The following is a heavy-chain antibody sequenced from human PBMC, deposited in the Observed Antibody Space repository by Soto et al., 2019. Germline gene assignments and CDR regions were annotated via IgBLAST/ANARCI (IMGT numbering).Heavy chain of an antibody. D-gene: IGHD5-12*01. Sequence: QVQLVQSGAEVKQPGASVKVSCKASGYTVTRSGISWVRQAPGQGIEWMGWISTYNGDTNYAQTVQGRVTMTTETSTSTAYMGLRSLRSDDTAVYYCASEGVATYYYSGMDVWGQGNPVTVSS. CDR2: ISTYNGDT. J-gene: IGHJ6*02. V-gene: IGHV1-18*01. CDR1: GYTVTRSG. CDR3: ASEGVATYYYSGMDV.